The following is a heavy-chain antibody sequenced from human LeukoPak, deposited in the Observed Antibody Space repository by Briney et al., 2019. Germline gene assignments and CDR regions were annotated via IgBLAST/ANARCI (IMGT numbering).Heavy chain of an antibody. CDR2: NCGNGGTT. Sequence: GGSLRLSCAASGFIFRIYGVRWVRQAPGKGLEWVSTNCGNGGTTYYADSVKAGFAISRDNSKNTMSLQMHSLRAEDTAVYYCAKIAPLNYYYYMDVWGKGTTVTVSS. J-gene: IGHJ6*03. CDR3: AKIAPLNYYYYMDV. V-gene: IGHV3-23*01. CDR1: GFIFRIYG.